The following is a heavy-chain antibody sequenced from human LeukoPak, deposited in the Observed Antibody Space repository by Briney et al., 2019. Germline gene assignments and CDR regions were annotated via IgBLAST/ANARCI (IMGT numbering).Heavy chain of an antibody. CDR2: ISGSGDTT. Sequence: GGSLRLSCAVSGFTFSSYAMSWVRQAPGKGLEWVSVISGSGDTTYYAGAVKGRFTISRDNSKNTLYLQMNSLRAEDTAVYYCAKDSAYYDSSGYPYWYFDLWGRGTLVTVSS. J-gene: IGHJ2*01. CDR3: AKDSAYYDSSGYPYWYFDL. CDR1: GFTFSSYA. V-gene: IGHV3-23*01. D-gene: IGHD3-22*01.